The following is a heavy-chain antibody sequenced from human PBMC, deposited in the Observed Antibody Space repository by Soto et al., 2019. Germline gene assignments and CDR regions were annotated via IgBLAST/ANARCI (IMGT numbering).Heavy chain of an antibody. CDR1: GGSISSSSYY. V-gene: IGHV4-61*05. CDR3: ARDQDGDFHY. J-gene: IGHJ4*02. D-gene: IGHD4-17*01. CDR2: IYYTGRT. Sequence: PSETLSLSCTVSGGSISSSSYYWGRIRQPPGKGLEWIGFIYYTGRTNYNPSLKSRVTISGDTSKNQFSLKLSSVTAADTAVYYCARDQDGDFHYWGQGTQVTVSS.